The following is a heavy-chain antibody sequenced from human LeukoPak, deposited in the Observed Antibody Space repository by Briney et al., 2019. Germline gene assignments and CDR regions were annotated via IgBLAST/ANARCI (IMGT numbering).Heavy chain of an antibody. Sequence: GSVKVSCKASGYTFTGYYMHWVRQAPGQGLEWMGWINPNSGGTNYAQKLKGRVTMTRDTSMSTAYMELSRLRSDDTAVYYCARAENIVVVPAAIFDPWGQGTLVTVSS. CDR1: GYTFTGYY. D-gene: IGHD2-2*02. CDR3: ARAENIVVVPAAIFDP. V-gene: IGHV1-2*02. J-gene: IGHJ5*02. CDR2: INPNSGGT.